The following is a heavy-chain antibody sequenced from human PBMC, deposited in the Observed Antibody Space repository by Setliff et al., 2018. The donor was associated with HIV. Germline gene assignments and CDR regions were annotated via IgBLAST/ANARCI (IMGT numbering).Heavy chain of an antibody. CDR1: GASVSSNTAA. CDR2: TYYRSKWSN. CDR3: ARGGDWDYNYYMDV. D-gene: IGHD3-16*01. J-gene: IGHJ6*03. Sequence: SQTLSLTCVISGASVSSNTAAWNWIRQSPSRGLEWLGRTYYRSKWSNDYAVSVKSRITINPDTSKNQFSLQLNSVTPEGTAVYFCARGGDWDYNYYMDVWDKGTTVTVSS. V-gene: IGHV6-1*01.